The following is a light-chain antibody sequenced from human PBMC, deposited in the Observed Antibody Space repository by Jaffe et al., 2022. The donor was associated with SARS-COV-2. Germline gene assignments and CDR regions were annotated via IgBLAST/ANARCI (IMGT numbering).Light chain of an antibody. J-gene: IGLJ2*01. CDR3: CSYAGSSIMI. CDR1: RGDVGTYNL. Sequence: QSALTQPASVSGFPGQSITISCTGTRGDVGTYNLVSWYQHHPGKAPQLIIYEASQRPSGISTRFSASKSGNTASLTISGLQAEDEADYYCCSYAGSSIMIFGGGTKLTVL. CDR2: EAS. V-gene: IGLV2-23*01.